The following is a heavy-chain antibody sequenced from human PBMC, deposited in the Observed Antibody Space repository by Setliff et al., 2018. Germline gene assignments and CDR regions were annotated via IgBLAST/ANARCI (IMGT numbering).Heavy chain of an antibody. CDR3: SRFGLHYEAVYGGGDYYYYCMDV. D-gene: IGHD3-16*01. CDR2: ISGYNGNT. CDR1: GYTFTSYG. J-gene: IGHJ6*02. V-gene: IGHV1-18*01. Sequence: ASVKVSCKASGYTFTSYGFSWVRQAPGQGLEWMGWISGYNGNTNYAQKVQGRVTMTTDTSTGTIYMELRSLKADDTAVYYCSRFGLHYEAVYGGGDYYYYCMDVWGQGTTVTVSS.